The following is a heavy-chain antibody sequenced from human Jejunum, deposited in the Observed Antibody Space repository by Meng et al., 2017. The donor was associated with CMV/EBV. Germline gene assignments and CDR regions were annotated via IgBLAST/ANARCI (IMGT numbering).Heavy chain of an antibody. Sequence: SGYSLSRDGMHWVRQDPGQGREWRSRHSHQGTSTSYADSVKGRFTVSRDNAKNALYLDMTGVRADDTAVYLCARDLLGDNDYLVDLWGQGTLVTVSS. J-gene: IGHJ5*02. CDR1: GYSLSRDG. CDR3: ARDLLGDNDYLVDL. CDR2: HSHQGTST. D-gene: IGHD4/OR15-4a*01. V-gene: IGHV3-74*01.